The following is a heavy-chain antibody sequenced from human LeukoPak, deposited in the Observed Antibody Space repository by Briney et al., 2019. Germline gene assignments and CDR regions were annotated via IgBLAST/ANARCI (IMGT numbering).Heavy chain of an antibody. CDR2: MSYDGSHT. D-gene: IGHD6-6*01. Sequence: GGSLRLSCAASGFTFSSYGMHWVRQAPGKGLEWVAVMSYDGSHTYYADSVKGRFTISRDNAKNSLYLQMNSLRAEDTAVYYCAREAREQLAPSWYFDLWGRGTLVTVSS. J-gene: IGHJ2*01. CDR1: GFTFSSYG. V-gene: IGHV3-30*03. CDR3: AREAREQLAPSWYFDL.